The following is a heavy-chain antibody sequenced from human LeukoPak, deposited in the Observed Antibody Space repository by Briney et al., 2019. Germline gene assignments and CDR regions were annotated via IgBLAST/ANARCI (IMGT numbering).Heavy chain of an antibody. Sequence: PSETLSLTCSLSGGSISSNSYYWGWIRQPPGKGLDWIGSIYYSGSTYYNPSLKSRVTISVDTSKNQFSLKLSSVTAADTAMYYCARLPNSGSYLGHLDIWGQGTMVTVSS. CDR1: GGSISSNSYY. V-gene: IGHV4-39*01. J-gene: IGHJ3*02. CDR2: IYYSGST. CDR3: ARLPNSGSYLGHLDI. D-gene: IGHD1-26*01.